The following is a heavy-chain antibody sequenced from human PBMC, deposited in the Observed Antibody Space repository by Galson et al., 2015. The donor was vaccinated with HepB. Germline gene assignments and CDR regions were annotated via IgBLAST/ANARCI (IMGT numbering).Heavy chain of an antibody. Sequence: ETLSLTCTVSGGSISSYYWSWIRQPPGKGLEWIGYIYYSGSTNYNPSLKSRVTISVDTSKNQFSLKLSSVTAADTAVYYCAREQNGAYGMDVWGQGTTVTVSS. CDR1: GGSISSYY. CDR3: AREQNGAYGMDV. CDR2: IYYSGST. D-gene: IGHD2-8*01. V-gene: IGHV4-59*01. J-gene: IGHJ6*02.